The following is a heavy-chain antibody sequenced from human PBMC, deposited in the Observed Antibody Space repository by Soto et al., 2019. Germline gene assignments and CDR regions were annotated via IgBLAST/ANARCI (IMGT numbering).Heavy chain of an antibody. CDR2: ISSGGSYI. CDR1: EFTFSVYS. Sequence: DVQLEESGGGLVKPGGSLRLSCVASEFTFSVYSMNWVRQAPGKGLEWVSSISSGGSYIYYADSVKGRFTISRDNDTSSLFLHMHSLRVDDTAVYYGTRDRVKIRGGYYHYYGMDVWGQGTTVTVSS. V-gene: IGHV3-21*02. J-gene: IGHJ6*02. CDR3: TRDRVKIRGGYYHYYGMDV. D-gene: IGHD3-10*01.